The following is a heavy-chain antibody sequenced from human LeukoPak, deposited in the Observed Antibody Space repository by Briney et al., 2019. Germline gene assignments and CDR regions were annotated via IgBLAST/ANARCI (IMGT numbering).Heavy chain of an antibody. J-gene: IGHJ4*02. CDR2: MNPVSGNA. D-gene: IGHD2-15*01. CDR1: GYTFTNFD. Sequence: GASVEVSCKASGYTFTNFDINWVRQAPEQGLEWMGWMNPVSGNARSAQKFQGRVTLTRDTSISTAYMELSSLRSDDTAFYYCARAPMGAAALYWGQGTLVTVSS. V-gene: IGHV1-8*01. CDR3: ARAPMGAAALY.